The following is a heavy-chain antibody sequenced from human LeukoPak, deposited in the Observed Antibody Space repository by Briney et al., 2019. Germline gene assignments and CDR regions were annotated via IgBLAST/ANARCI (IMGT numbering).Heavy chain of an antibody. CDR2: IYYSGST. Sequence: SETLSFTCAVYGGSFSGYYWSWIRQPPGKGLEWIGYIYYSGSTNYNPSLKSRVTISVDTSKNQFSLKLSSVTAADTAVYYCARDKGLPHFDIWGQGTMVTVSS. CDR3: ARDKGLPHFDI. J-gene: IGHJ3*02. CDR1: GGSFSGYY. V-gene: IGHV4-59*01.